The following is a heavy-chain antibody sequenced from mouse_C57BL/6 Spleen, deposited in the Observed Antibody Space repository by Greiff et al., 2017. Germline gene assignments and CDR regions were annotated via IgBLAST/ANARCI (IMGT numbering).Heavy chain of an antibody. J-gene: IGHJ2*01. Sequence: VQLQQSGAELVRPGASVKLSCKASGYTFTDYYINWVKQRPGQGLEWIARIYPGSGNTYYNEKFKGKATLTAEKSSSTAYMQLSSLTSEDSAVYFCARRSNLYYFDYWGQGTTLTVSS. D-gene: IGHD2-5*01. CDR3: ARRSNLYYFDY. V-gene: IGHV1-76*01. CDR2: IYPGSGNT. CDR1: GYTFTDYY.